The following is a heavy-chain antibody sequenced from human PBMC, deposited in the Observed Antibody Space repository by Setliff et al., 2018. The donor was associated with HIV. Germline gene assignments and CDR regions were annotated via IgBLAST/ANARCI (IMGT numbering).Heavy chain of an antibody. J-gene: IGHJ4*02. CDR3: ARHYGIYDSSEGYFDN. V-gene: IGHV4-39*01. Sequence: SETLSLTCTVYGASISNSNSYWGWIRQPPGKRREWLGSIYYGGSTSYNPSLSSRLTISVDTSTNQVSLRLSSVTAADTGVYYCARHYGIYDSSEGYFDNWGQGTLVTVSS. CDR2: IYYGGST. D-gene: IGHD3-22*01. CDR1: GASISNSNSY.